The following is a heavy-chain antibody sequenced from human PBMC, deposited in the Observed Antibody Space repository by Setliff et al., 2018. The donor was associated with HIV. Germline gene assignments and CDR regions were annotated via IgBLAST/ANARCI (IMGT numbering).Heavy chain of an antibody. CDR2: IYYTGST. J-gene: IGHJ6*03. CDR3: ARIVRWELVATSTFFYYYMDV. Sequence: KSSETLSLTCTVSGASISSSSHHWAWIRQPPGKGLEYIGNIYYTGSTHHNPSLESRVATSVDTSKNQFSLKLSSVTAADTAVYYCARIVRWELVATSTFFYYYMDVWGKVTTVTVSS. D-gene: IGHD1-26*01. V-gene: IGHV4-39*01. CDR1: GASISSSSHH.